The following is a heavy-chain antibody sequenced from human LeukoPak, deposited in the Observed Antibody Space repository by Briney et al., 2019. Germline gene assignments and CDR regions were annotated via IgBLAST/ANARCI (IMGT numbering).Heavy chain of an antibody. CDR2: ISGSGGST. D-gene: IGHD3-22*01. CDR1: GFTFNNYA. J-gene: IGHJ4*02. CDR3: AKDPLSYYDSSGYRYFDY. V-gene: IGHV3-23*01. Sequence: PGGSLRLSCAASGFTFNNYAMNWVRQAPGKGLEWVPGISGSGGSTYYADSVKGRFTISRDNSKNTLYLQMNRLRAEDTAVYFCAKDPLSYYDSSGYRYFDYWGQGTLVTVSS.